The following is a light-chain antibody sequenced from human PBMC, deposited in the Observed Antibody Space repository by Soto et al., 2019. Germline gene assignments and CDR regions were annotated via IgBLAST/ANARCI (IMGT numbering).Light chain of an antibody. CDR2: DAS. CDR1: QDVSNY. Sequence: DIQMPQSPSSLSASVGDRVTITCQASQDVSNYLNWYQQKLGKAPKLLIYDASNLETGVPSRFSGSGSGTYFSFTISSLQPEDFATYYCQQYSNLITFGQGTRLEI. V-gene: IGKV1-33*01. J-gene: IGKJ5*01. CDR3: QQYSNLIT.